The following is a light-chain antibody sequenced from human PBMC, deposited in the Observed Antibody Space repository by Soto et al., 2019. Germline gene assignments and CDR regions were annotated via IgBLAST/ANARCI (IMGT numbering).Light chain of an antibody. CDR2: SND. CDR1: SSNIGKNT. J-gene: IGLJ1*01. V-gene: IGLV1-44*01. CDR3: AAWDVSLNAFYV. Sequence: QSVLTQPPSASGTPGQRVTISCSGSSSNIGKNTVNWYQQLPGKAPKLLIYSNDQRPSWVPDRFSGSKSGTSASLAISGLQSEDEADYFFAAWDVSLNAFYVFGTGTQLTVL.